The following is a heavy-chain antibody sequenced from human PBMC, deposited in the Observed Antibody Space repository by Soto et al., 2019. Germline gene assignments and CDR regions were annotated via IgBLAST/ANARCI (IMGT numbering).Heavy chain of an antibody. CDR3: VSVVAIPGYPDN. Sequence: QVQLVQSGAEVRQPASSVKVSCKTSGGTFSSYAISWVRQAPGQGLEWMGGIVPIVDTSTYAQKFQGRVTITADASTSTAYMDLSSLRSDDTAIYYCVSVVAIPGYPDNWGQGTLVTVSS. J-gene: IGHJ4*02. CDR1: GGTFSSYA. D-gene: IGHD5-12*01. V-gene: IGHV1-69*12. CDR2: IVPIVDTS.